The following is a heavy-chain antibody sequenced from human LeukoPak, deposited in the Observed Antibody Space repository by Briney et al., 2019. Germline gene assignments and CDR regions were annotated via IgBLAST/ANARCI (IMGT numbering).Heavy chain of an antibody. J-gene: IGHJ6*03. CDR2: INPNSGGT. V-gene: IGHV1-2*02. D-gene: IGHD6-19*01. CDR1: GYTFTGYY. Sequence: ASVKVSCKASGYTFTGYYMHWVRQAPGQGLEWVGWINPNSGGTNYAQKFQGRVTMTRNTSISTAYMELSSLRSEDTAVYYCARGYSSGLFYYYYYMDVWGKGTTVTISS. CDR3: ARGYSSGLFYYYYYMDV.